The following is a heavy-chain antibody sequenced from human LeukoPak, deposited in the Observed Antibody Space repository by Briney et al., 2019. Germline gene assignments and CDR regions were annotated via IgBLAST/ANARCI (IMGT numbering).Heavy chain of an antibody. J-gene: IGHJ4*02. CDR3: ANSLGDNWNCRGYFDY. V-gene: IGHV3-23*01. CDR1: GLTFSSYA. CDR2: ISGSGGST. D-gene: IGHD1-7*01. Sequence: GGSLRLSCAASGLTFSSYAKSWVRQAPGKGLEWVSAISGSGGSTYYADSVKGRFTISRDNSKNTLYLQMNSLRAEDTAVYYCANSLGDNWNCRGYFDYWGQGTLVTVSS.